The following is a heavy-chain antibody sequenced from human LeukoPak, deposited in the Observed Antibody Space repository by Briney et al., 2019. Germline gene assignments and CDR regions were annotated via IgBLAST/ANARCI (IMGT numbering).Heavy chain of an antibody. CDR2: ISGSGGST. Sequence: GGSLRLSCAASGFTFSSYAMSWVRQAPGKGLEWVSAISGSGGSTYYADSVKGRFTISRDNSKNTLYLQMNSLRTEDTAVYSCARGYCTSTSCYNDYWGQGTLVTVSS. CDR1: GFTFSSYA. CDR3: ARGYCTSTSCYNDY. V-gene: IGHV3-23*01. J-gene: IGHJ4*02. D-gene: IGHD2-2*02.